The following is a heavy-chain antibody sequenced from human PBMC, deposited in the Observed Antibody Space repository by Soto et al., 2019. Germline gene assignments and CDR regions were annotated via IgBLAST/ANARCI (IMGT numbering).Heavy chain of an antibody. D-gene: IGHD4-17*01. CDR3: ASRDDYGDYAY. CDR1: GGSISSGDYY. Sequence: PSETLSLTCTVSGGSISSGDYYWSWIRQPPGKGLEWIGYIYYSGSTYYNPSLKSLVTISVDTSKNQFSLKLSSVTAADTAVYYCASRDDYGDYAYWGQGTLVTVSS. J-gene: IGHJ4*02. CDR2: IYYSGST. V-gene: IGHV4-30-4*01.